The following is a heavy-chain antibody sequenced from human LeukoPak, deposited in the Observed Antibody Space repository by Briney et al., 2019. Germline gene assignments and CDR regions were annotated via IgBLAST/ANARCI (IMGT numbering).Heavy chain of an antibody. Sequence: GGSLRLSCAASGFIFSSYAMSWVRQAPGKGLEWVSGISESGGSTYYADSVKGRFTISRDNSKNTLYLQMNSLRAEDTAVYYCARDRSYGDYYYYDGMDVWGQGTTVTVYS. CDR1: GFIFSSYA. V-gene: IGHV3-23*01. D-gene: IGHD4-17*01. CDR2: ISESGGST. CDR3: ARDRSYGDYYYYDGMDV. J-gene: IGHJ6*02.